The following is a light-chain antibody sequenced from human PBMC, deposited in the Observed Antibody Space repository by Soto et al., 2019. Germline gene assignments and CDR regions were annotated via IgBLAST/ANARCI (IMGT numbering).Light chain of an antibody. V-gene: IGKV3-11*01. CDR3: QQRCNWPVT. CDR2: DAS. J-gene: IGKJ1*01. Sequence: DIVLTQAPATLSLSPGERATLSCRASQIVSSYLAWYQQKPGQAPRLLIYDASNRATGIPARFSGSGSGTGFIPTISSLEPEDVPVSYCQQRCNWPVTFGQGTMVEIK. CDR1: QIVSSY.